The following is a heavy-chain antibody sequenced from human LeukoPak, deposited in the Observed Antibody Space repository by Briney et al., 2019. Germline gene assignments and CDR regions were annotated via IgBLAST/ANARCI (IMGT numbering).Heavy chain of an antibody. Sequence: GGSLRLSCAASGFSFSSYNMNWVRQTPGKGLEWVSSITSSSTYTFYADSVKGRFTISRDNARNSLFLQMNSLRAEDTAVYYCARDPYSGTFGNTYYYYMDVWGKGTTVTISS. J-gene: IGHJ6*03. V-gene: IGHV3-21*01. D-gene: IGHD1-26*01. CDR3: ARDPYSGTFGNTYYYYMDV. CDR2: ITSSSTYT. CDR1: GFSFSSYN.